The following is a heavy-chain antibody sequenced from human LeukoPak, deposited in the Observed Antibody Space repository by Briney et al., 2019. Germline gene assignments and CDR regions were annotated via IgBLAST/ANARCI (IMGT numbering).Heavy chain of an antibody. Sequence: PSETLSLTCTVSGGSISSYYWSWLRQPPGKGLEWVGYIYYSGSTNYNPSLKSRVTISVDTSKNQFSLKLSSVTAADTAVYYCARVRNAVTPSYYFDYWGQGTLVTVSS. D-gene: IGHD4-17*01. CDR3: ARVRNAVTPSYYFDY. J-gene: IGHJ4*02. CDR2: IYYSGST. V-gene: IGHV4-59*01. CDR1: GGSISSYY.